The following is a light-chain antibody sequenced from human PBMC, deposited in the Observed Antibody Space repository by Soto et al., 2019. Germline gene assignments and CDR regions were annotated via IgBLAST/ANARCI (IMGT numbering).Light chain of an antibody. J-gene: IGKJ3*01. Sequence: EFVLTQSPGTLSLSPGARAPLSCRARQTVRNNYLAWSKQKPGQAPRLLIYDASSRATGIPDRFSGGGSGTDFTLTISRLEPEDFAVYYCQQRSNWPTFGPGTKVDIK. CDR1: QTVRNNY. CDR2: DAS. V-gene: IGKV3D-20*02. CDR3: QQRSNWPT.